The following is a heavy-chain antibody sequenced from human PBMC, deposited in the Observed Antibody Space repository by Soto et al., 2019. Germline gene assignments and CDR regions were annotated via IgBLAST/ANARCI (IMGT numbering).Heavy chain of an antibody. D-gene: IGHD3-22*01. J-gene: IGHJ4*02. CDR2: IIPIFGTA. Sequence: VASVKVSCKASGGTFSRNTISWVRQAPGQGLEWMGGIIPIFGTANYAQKFQGRVTITADESTSTAYMELNRLRSEDTAVYYCARQFDYDVSGYYYAYWGQGTLVTVSS. CDR1: GGTFSRNT. CDR3: ARQFDYDVSGYYYAY. V-gene: IGHV1-69*13.